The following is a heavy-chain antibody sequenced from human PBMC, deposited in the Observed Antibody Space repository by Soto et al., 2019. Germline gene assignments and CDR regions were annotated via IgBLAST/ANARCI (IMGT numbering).Heavy chain of an antibody. CDR1: GDSVSSASFY. D-gene: IGHD6-19*01. V-gene: IGHV4-61*01. CDR2: IYFSGST. Sequence: QVQLQESGPGLVKPSETLSLTCTVSGDSVSSASFYWVWIRQAPGKGLEWIGFIYFSGSTNYNPSPKRRVPLLPETSKNQFSLKLRSVTPADTAVYYCARVNSGRNWFDPWGQGTLVTVSS. J-gene: IGHJ5*02. CDR3: ARVNSGRNWFDP.